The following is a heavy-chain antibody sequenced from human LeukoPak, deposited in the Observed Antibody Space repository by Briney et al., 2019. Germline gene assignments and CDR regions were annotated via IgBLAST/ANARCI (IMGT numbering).Heavy chain of an antibody. D-gene: IGHD4-17*01. CDR1: GFTFSSYG. V-gene: IGHV3-33*01. Sequence: PGRSLRLSCAASGFTFSSYGMHWVRQAPGKGLEWVAVIWYDGSNKYYADSVKGRFTISRDNSKNTLYLQMNSQRAEDTAVYYCARDQTTVSTDLDYWGQGTLVTVSS. CDR2: IWYDGSNK. CDR3: ARDQTTVSTDLDY. J-gene: IGHJ4*02.